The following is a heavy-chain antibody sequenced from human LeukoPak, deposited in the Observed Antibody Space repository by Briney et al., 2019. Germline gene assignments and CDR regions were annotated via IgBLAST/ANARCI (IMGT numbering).Heavy chain of an antibody. CDR2: ISSSGSTI. CDR1: GFTFSSYE. D-gene: IGHD5-18*01. CDR3: ARGFWGSSYNWFDP. J-gene: IGHJ5*02. V-gene: IGHV3-48*03. Sequence: GGSLRLSCAGSGFTFSSYEMNWVRQAPGKGLEWVSYISSSGSTIYYADSVKGRFTICRDNAKNSLYLQMNSLRAEDTAVYYCARGFWGSSYNWFDPWGQGTLVTVSS.